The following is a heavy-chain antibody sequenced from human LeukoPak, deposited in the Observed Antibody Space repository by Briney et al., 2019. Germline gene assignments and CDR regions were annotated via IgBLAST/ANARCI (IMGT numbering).Heavy chain of an antibody. CDR2: ISAGGDTT. J-gene: IGHJ4*02. V-gene: IGHV3-23*01. D-gene: IGHD6-6*01. CDR1: GFTFSSYA. Sequence: AGGSLRLSCAASGFTFSSYAMSWVRQAPGKGLEWVSAISAGGDTTYSADSVRGRFTISRDNPKNTVYLQMNSLRAEDTALYYCAGISYSGTWPVGYWGQGTLVTVTA. CDR3: AGISYSGTWPVGY.